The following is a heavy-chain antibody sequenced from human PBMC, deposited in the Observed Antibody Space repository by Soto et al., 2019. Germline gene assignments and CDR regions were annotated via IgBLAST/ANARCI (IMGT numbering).Heavy chain of an antibody. V-gene: IGHV4-39*01. Sequence: SETLSLTCTVFVGSISYEYYHWTWIRQSPKKGLEWIGYIHYSGSTYYNPSLKSRVTISVDTSKNQFSLKLSSVTAADTAAYYCGRQGAEAGWGIDYWGQGTLVTVSS. CDR1: VGSISYEYYH. CDR2: IHYSGST. D-gene: IGHD6-13*01. J-gene: IGHJ4*02. CDR3: GRQGAEAGWGIDY.